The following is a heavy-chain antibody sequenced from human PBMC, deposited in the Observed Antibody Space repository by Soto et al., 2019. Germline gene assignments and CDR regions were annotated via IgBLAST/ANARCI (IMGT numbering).Heavy chain of an antibody. CDR1: GFTFSSYA. J-gene: IGHJ4*02. Sequence: QVQLVESGESVVQPGRSLRLSCAASGFTFSSYAMHWVLQAPGKGLVLVAVISYDGSNKYYTDSGKVRFTISRDNSKNTRYLQMNGLRDEDTAVYYSDSDWLLWYFYYWVQGTLLTVSS. D-gene: IGHD3-9*01. CDR3: DSDWLLWYFYY. CDR2: ISYDGSNK. V-gene: IGHV3-30-3*01.